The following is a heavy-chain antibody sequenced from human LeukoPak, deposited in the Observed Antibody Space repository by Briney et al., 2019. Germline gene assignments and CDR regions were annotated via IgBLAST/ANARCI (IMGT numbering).Heavy chain of an antibody. CDR1: RFTFDDYG. J-gene: IGHJ4*02. V-gene: IGHV3-33*06. CDR2: IWYDGSNK. CDR3: AKDDSSGYYLDY. D-gene: IGHD3-22*01. Sequence: GGSLRLSCAASRFTFDDYGMHWVRQAPGKGLEWVAVIWYDGSNKYYADSVKGRFTISRDNSKNTLYPQMNSLRAEDTAVYYCAKDDSSGYYLDYWGQGTLVTVSS.